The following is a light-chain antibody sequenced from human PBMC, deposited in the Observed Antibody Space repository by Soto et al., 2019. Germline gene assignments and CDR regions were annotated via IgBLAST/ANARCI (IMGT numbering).Light chain of an antibody. J-gene: IGLJ1*01. Sequence: QSVLTQPPSTSGTPGQRVTISCSGSSSNIGSHIVNWYQQLPGTAPKLLIYSNNQRPSGVPDRFSGSKSGTSASLAISGLQSEDEADYYCAAWDDSLKGRVFGAGTKLTVL. CDR3: AAWDDSLKGRV. CDR2: SNN. V-gene: IGLV1-44*01. CDR1: SSNIGSHI.